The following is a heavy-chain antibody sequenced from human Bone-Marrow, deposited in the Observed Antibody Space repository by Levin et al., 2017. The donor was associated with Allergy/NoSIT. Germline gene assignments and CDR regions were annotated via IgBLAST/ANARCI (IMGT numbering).Heavy chain of an antibody. CDR1: GFSFRSYG. CDR3: ARDNAYSSYWPAY. CDR2: IWYDGSKK. Sequence: GGSLRLSCAPSGFSFRSYGMHWVRQAPGKGLEWVALIWYDGSKKYYANSVKGRFTISRDSSKNVFLQMESLRGEDTAVYYCARDNAYSSYWPAYWGHGTLVTVYS. V-gene: IGHV3-33*01. D-gene: IGHD3-22*01. J-gene: IGHJ4*01.